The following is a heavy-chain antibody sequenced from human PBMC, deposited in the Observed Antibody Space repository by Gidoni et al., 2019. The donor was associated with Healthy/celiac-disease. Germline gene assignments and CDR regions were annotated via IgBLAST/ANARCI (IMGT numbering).Heavy chain of an antibody. J-gene: IGHJ6*03. Sequence: QVQLVESGGGVVQPGRSLRLSCAASGFTFSSYGMHWVRQAPGKGLEWVAVISYDGSNKYYADSVKVRFTISRDNSKNTLYLQMNSLRAEDTAVYYCAKQGVTLLLYYYYYMDVWGKGTTVTVSS. CDR1: GFTFSSYG. D-gene: IGHD2-15*01. CDR2: ISYDGSNK. CDR3: AKQGVTLLLYYYYYMDV. V-gene: IGHV3-30*18.